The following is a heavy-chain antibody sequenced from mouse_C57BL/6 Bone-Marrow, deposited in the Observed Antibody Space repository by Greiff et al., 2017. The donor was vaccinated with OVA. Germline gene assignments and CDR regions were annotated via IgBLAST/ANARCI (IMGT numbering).Heavy chain of an antibody. Sequence: EVKLMESGPELVKPGASVKISCKASGYSFTGYYMNWVKQSPEKSLEWIGEINPSTGGTTYNQKFKAKATLTVDKSSSTAYMQLKSLTSEDSAVYYCARKGGVTTDYAMDYWGQGTSVTVSS. J-gene: IGHJ4*01. CDR3: ARKGGVTTDYAMDY. CDR2: INPSTGGT. CDR1: GYSFTGYY. V-gene: IGHV1-42*01. D-gene: IGHD2-3*01.